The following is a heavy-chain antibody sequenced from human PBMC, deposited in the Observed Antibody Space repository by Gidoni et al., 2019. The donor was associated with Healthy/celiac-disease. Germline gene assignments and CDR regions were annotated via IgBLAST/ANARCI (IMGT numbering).Heavy chain of an antibody. J-gene: IGHJ4*02. Sequence: QVQLVQSGAEVKKPGSSVKVSCQASGGTFSSYTISWVRQAPGQGLEWMGRIIPILGIANYAQKFQGRVTITADKSTSTAYMELSSLRSEDTAVYYCARTTTSIAARPFDYWGQGTLVTVSS. V-gene: IGHV1-69*02. CDR1: GGTFSSYT. CDR2: IIPILGIA. D-gene: IGHD6-6*01. CDR3: ARTTTSIAARPFDY.